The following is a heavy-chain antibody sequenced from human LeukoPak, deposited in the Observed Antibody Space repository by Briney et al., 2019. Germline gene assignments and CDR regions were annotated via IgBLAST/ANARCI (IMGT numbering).Heavy chain of an antibody. D-gene: IGHD3-10*01. CDR2: INTDGSHT. Sequence: GVSLRLSCAASGLTFSTYWMHWVRQAPGKGLVWVSRINTDGSHTTYADSVKGRFTISRDNAKNTLYLQMNSLSAEDTSLYYCARMYYYGSEYFDYWGQGTLVTVSS. J-gene: IGHJ4*02. CDR1: GLTFSTYW. CDR3: ARMYYYGSEYFDY. V-gene: IGHV3-74*03.